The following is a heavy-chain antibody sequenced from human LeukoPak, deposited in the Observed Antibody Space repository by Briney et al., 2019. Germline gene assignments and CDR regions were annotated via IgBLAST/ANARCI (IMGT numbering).Heavy chain of an antibody. V-gene: IGHV1-8*03. D-gene: IGHD3-3*01. Sequence: ASVKVSCKASGYTFTSYDINWVRQATGQGLEWMGWMNPNSGNTGYAQKFQGRVTITRNTSISTAYMELSSLRSEDTAVYYCARGRPDDFWSGYAAFDIWGQGTMVTVSS. CDR1: GYTFTSYD. J-gene: IGHJ3*02. CDR2: MNPNSGNT. CDR3: ARGRPDDFWSGYAAFDI.